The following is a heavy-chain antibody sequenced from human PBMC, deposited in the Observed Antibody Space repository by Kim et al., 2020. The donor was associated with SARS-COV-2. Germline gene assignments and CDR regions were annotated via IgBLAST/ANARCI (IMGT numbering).Heavy chain of an antibody. V-gene: IGHV3-11*01. CDR3: ARGPRYGGSQARY. Sequence: GGSLRLSCAASGFIFSDYYMTWIRQAPGKGLEWVSYISSSGSTIYYADSVKGRFTISRDNARNSLYLQMNSLRAEDTAVYYCARGPRYGGSQARYWGQGTLVSVSS. CDR2: ISSSGSTI. J-gene: IGHJ4*02. CDR1: GFIFSDYY. D-gene: IGHD1-26*01.